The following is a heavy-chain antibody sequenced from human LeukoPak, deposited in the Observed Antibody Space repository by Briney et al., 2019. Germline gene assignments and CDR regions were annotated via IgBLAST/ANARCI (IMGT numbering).Heavy chain of an antibody. CDR3: ARVGATYSGDP. CDR1: GYTFTDYY. V-gene: IGHV1-2*02. CDR2: IDPNSGAT. D-gene: IGHD1-26*01. Sequence: ASVKVSCKASGYTFTDYYIHWVRQAPGQGLEWMAWIDPNSGATDYAQKFQGRITMTRDTSISTAYMELSRLRSDDTAVYYCARVGATYSGDPWGQGTLVTVSS. J-gene: IGHJ5*02.